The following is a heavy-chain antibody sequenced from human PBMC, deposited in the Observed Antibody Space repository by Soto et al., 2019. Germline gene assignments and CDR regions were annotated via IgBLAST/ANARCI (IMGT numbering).Heavy chain of an antibody. CDR1: GYTFTSYA. Sequence: ASVKVSCKASGYTFTSYAMHWVRQAPGQRREWMGWINAGNGNTKYSQKFQGRVTITRDTSASTAYMELSSLRSEDTAVYYCARIKLLWFGELPEAPFDYWGQGXLVTVSS. CDR2: INAGNGNT. CDR3: ARIKLLWFGELPEAPFDY. D-gene: IGHD3-10*01. V-gene: IGHV1-3*01. J-gene: IGHJ4*02.